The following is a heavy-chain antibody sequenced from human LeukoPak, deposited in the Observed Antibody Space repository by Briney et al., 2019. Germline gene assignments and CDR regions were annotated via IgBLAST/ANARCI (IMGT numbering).Heavy chain of an antibody. CDR2: INHSGTT. CDR1: GGSLSGYY. Sequence: SETLSLTCAVSGGSLSGYYWNWIRQSPGKGLEWFGEINHSGTTNYNPSLKSRVTISVDTSKNQFSLRLTSVTAADTAVYYCARFPCSGDSCYSGIRAFDIWGQGTMVTVSS. J-gene: IGHJ3*02. D-gene: IGHD2-15*01. CDR3: ARFPCSGDSCYSGIRAFDI. V-gene: IGHV4-34*01.